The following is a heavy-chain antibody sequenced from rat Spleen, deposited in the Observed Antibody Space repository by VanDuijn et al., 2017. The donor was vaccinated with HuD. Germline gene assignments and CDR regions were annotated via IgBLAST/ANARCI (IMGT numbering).Heavy chain of an antibody. CDR2: IWGDGNT. V-gene: IGHV2-1*01. CDR3: TRGLGDY. J-gene: IGHJ2*01. Sequence: QVQLKESGPGLVQPSQTLSLTCTVSGSPLTSNSVHWVRQHPGKGLEWRGGIWGDGNTDYNSALKSRLSISRDTSQSQVFLKMNSLQTDDTAIYICTRGLGDYWGQGVMVTVSS. CDR1: GSPLTSNS. D-gene: IGHD5-1*01.